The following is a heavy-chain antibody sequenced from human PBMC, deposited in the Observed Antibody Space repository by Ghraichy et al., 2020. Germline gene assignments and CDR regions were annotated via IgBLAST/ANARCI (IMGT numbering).Heavy chain of an antibody. D-gene: IGHD2-21*01. CDR3: AGQTCYCGRDFYHDAFDI. CDR2: ISRDDDKI. CDR1: GFTFSNYE. V-gene: IGHV3-48*03. J-gene: IGHJ3*02. Sequence: GGSLRLSCAASGFTFSNYEMNWVRQAPGKGLEWVSYISRDDDKIYYADSVKGRFTISRDNAKNSLYLQMNSLRAEDTAVYYCAGQTCYCGRDFYHDAFDIWGQGTTVTVSS.